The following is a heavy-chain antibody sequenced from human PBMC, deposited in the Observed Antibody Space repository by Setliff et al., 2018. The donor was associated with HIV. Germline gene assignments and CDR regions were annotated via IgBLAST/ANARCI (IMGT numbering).Heavy chain of an antibody. CDR1: GFSISDFW. Sequence: GESLKISCAASGFSISDFWMSWVRQAPGKGLEWVANIKEDGSEQYYADSVKGRFTISRDNAKNSLYLQMNSLRAEDTAVYYCARYSPRGYTLTGPYWGQGTLVTVSS. V-gene: IGHV3-7*05. CDR2: IKEDGSEQ. J-gene: IGHJ4*02. CDR3: ARYSPRGYTLTGPY. D-gene: IGHD6-25*01.